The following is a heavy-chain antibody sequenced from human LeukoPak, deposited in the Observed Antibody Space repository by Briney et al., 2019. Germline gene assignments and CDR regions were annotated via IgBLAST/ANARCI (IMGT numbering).Heavy chain of an antibody. CDR2: IYYSGRT. V-gene: IGHV4-59*01. CDR3: ARGIILLGPPYFDY. Sequence: SEXLSLTCTVSGGSISRYYWSWLRQPPGKGLEWIGYIYYSGRTNYNPSLKSRVTISVDTSKNQFSLKLSSVTAADTAVYYCARGIILLGPPYFDYWGQGTLVTVSS. J-gene: IGHJ4*02. D-gene: IGHD7-27*01. CDR1: GGSISRYY.